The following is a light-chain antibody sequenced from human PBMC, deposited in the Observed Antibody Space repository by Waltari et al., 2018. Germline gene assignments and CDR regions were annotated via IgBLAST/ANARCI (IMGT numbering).Light chain of an antibody. CDR1: STNVGTYKY. Sequence: QSALTQPRSVSGSPGQSVTVSCTGTSTNVGTYKYISWYQHHPGRAPKLLIFYANKRPSGVPYRFSGSKSDNTASLTISGLRPEDEAYYYCCSSVVSYTVVFGGGTKVTVL. CDR3: CSSVVSYTVV. J-gene: IGLJ2*01. CDR2: YAN. V-gene: IGLV2-11*01.